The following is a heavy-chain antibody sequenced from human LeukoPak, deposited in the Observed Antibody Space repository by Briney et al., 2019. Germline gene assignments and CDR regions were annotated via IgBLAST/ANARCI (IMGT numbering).Heavy chain of an antibody. CDR3: AKGGRGTYYADS. J-gene: IGHJ4*02. D-gene: IGHD3-16*01. CDR2: VSASGFTT. V-gene: IGHV3-23*01. CDR1: GFMFSNYV. Sequence: GGSLRLSCAAAGFMFSNYVMYLVRQAPGKGLEWVSVVSASGFTTDYADSVKGRFTISRDNSKNTLYLQMNSLRAEDTAVYYCAKGGRGTYYADSWGQGTLVTVSS.